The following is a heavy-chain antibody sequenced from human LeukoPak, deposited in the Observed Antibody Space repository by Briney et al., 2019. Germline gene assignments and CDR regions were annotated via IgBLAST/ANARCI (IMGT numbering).Heavy chain of an antibody. Sequence: GGSLKLSCAASGFTFSDYSMNWVRQAPGKGLEWISYISGSGTIYYADSVKGRFTISRDNAQRLVYLQMNSLRAEDTAVYYCTNFKPPAPDALDVWGQGTLITVSS. D-gene: IGHD2/OR15-2a*01. CDR1: GFTFSDYS. V-gene: IGHV3-48*01. CDR3: TNFKPPAPDALDV. CDR2: ISGSGTI. J-gene: IGHJ3*01.